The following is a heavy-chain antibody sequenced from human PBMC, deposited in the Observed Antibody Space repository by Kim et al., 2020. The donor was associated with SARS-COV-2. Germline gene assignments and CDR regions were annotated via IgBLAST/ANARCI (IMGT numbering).Heavy chain of an antibody. V-gene: IGHV3-23*01. CDR2: ISAGGSST. J-gene: IGHJ5*02. D-gene: IGHD2-8*01. CDR3: AKEDGMLDCSSDFCYAKQWFDT. CDR1: GFTFRSFG. Sequence: GGSLRLSCAASGFTFRSFGVSWVRQAPGKGLEWVSRISAGGSSTNYAGSVKGRFTISTDNSMNTLYLKMNSLQTDDTAIYYCAKEDGMLDCSSDFCYAKQWFDTWGQGTLVTVSA.